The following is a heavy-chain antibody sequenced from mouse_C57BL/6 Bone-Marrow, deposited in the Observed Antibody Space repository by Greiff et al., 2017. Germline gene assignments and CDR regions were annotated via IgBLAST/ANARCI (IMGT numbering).Heavy chain of an antibody. D-gene: IGHD1-1*01. V-gene: IGHV1-85*01. Sequence: VKLQESGPELVKPGASVKLSCKASGYTFTSYDINWVKQRPGPGLEWIGWLYPRDGSTKYNEKFKGKATLTVATSSSTAYMELHSLTSEDSAVYFCARLEFDGSSGDWYFDVWGTGTTVTVSS. J-gene: IGHJ1*03. CDR2: LYPRDGST. CDR1: GYTFTSYD. CDR3: ARLEFDGSSGDWYFDV.